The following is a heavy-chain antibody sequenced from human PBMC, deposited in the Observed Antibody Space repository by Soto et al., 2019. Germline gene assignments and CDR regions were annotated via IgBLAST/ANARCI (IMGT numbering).Heavy chain of an antibody. Sequence: ASVKVSCKASGYTFTSYGISWVRQAPGQGLEWMGWISAYNGNTNYAQKLQGRVTMTTDTSTSTAYMELRSLRSDDTAVYYCAKGDSSGSFDPSRGYSTPDHWGLGTLVTVSS. D-gene: IGHD3-3*01. CDR2: ISAYNGNT. CDR3: AKGDSSGSFDPSRGYSTPDH. V-gene: IGHV1-18*01. CDR1: GYTFTSYG. J-gene: IGHJ5*02.